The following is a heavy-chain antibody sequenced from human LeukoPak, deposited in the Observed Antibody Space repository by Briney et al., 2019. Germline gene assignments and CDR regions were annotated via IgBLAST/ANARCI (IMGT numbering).Heavy chain of an antibody. CDR1: GYTFTSYG. CDR3: AGSYYYDSSGSVWFDP. D-gene: IGHD3-22*01. V-gene: IGHV1-18*01. Sequence: GASVKVSCKASGYTFTSYGISWVRQAPGQGLEWMGWISAYNGNTNYAQKLRGRVTMTTDTSTSTAYMELRSLRSDDTAVYYCAGSYYYDSSGSVWFDPWGQGTLVTVSS. CDR2: ISAYNGNT. J-gene: IGHJ5*02.